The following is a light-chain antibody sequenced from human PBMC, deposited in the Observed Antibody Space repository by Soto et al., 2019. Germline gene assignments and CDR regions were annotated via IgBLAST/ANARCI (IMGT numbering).Light chain of an antibody. CDR3: QQYRSYWT. CDR2: DAS. Sequence: DIQMTQSPSTLSASVGDRVSITCRASQSIGNLLAWYRQKPGKAPNLLIYDASTLESGVPLRFSGSASGTDVILTISSLHADDVATYSCQQYRSYWTFGQGTKVEIK. J-gene: IGKJ1*01. V-gene: IGKV1-5*01. CDR1: QSIGNL.